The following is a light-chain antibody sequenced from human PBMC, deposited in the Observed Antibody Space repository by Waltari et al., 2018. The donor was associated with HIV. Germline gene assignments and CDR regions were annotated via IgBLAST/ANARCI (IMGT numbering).Light chain of an antibody. J-gene: IGKJ1*01. V-gene: IGKV4-1*01. CDR1: QSVLYSSNNKNY. CDR3: QQYYSTPVA. CDR2: WAS. Sequence: DIVMTQSPDSLVVSLGERATINCKSSQSVLYSSNNKNYLAWYQQKPGQPPKLLIYWASTRESGVPDRFSGSGSGTDFTLTINSLQAEDVAVYYCQQYYSTPVAFGQGTKVEIK.